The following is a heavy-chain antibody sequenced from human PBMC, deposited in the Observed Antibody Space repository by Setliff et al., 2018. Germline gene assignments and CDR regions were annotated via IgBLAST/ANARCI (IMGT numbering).Heavy chain of an antibody. V-gene: IGHV4-59*11. CDR2: VYHGGTT. D-gene: IGHD3-10*01. CDR3: ARDGDYFGSGNRFDP. CDR1: GGSISSHY. Sequence: SETLSLTCTVSGGSISSHYWSWIRQPPGKGLEWVGSVYHGGTTNYNPSLKSRVTMSVDTSKNQFSLKVDSVTAADTAMYYCARDGDYFGSGNRFDPWGQGTLVTVSS. J-gene: IGHJ5*02.